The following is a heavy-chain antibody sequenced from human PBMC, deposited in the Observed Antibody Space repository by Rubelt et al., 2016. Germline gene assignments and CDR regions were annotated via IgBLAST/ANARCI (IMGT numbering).Heavy chain of an antibody. V-gene: IGHV2-70*01. CDR1: GFSLSTSGMC. Sequence: HVTLRESGPALVKPTQTLTLTCTFSGFSLSTSGMCLSWIRHPPGKALEWLALIDWDDDKDYSTALKTRLTISKDTSKNQVVLTMTNMDPVETATYYCALCRSYGVEFDYWGQGTRVTVSS. CDR3: ALCRSYGVEFDY. D-gene: IGHD5-18*01. CDR2: IDWDDDK. J-gene: IGHJ4*02.